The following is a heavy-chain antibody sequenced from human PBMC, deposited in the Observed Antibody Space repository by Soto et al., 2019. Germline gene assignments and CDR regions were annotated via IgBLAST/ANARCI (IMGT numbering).Heavy chain of an antibody. CDR2: MNPNSGNT. V-gene: IGHV1-8*01. J-gene: IGHJ3*02. CDR3: ARAARITIFGVAPGGAFDT. Sequence: ASVKVSCKASGYTFTSYDINWVRQATGQGLEWMGWMNPNSGNTGYAQKFQGRVTMTRNTSISTAYMELSSLRSEDTAVYYCARAARITIFGVAPGGAFDTWGQGTMVTVSS. D-gene: IGHD3-3*01. CDR1: GYTFTSYD.